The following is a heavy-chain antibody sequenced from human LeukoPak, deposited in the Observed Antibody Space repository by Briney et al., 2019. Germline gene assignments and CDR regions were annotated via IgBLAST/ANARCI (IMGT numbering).Heavy chain of an antibody. V-gene: IGHV4-34*01. Sequence: SETLSLTCAVYGGSFSGYYWSWIRQPPGKGLEWIGEINHSGSTNYNPSPKSRVTISVDTSKNQFSLKLSSVTAADTAVYYCARGGYDFWSGSSAFDIWGQGTMVTVSS. CDR2: INHSGST. CDR3: ARGGYDFWSGSSAFDI. D-gene: IGHD3-3*01. CDR1: GGSFSGYY. J-gene: IGHJ3*02.